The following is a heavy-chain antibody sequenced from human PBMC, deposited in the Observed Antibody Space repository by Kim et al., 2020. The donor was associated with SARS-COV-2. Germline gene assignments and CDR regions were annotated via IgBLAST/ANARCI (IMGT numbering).Heavy chain of an antibody. D-gene: IGHD6-19*01. J-gene: IGHJ4*02. V-gene: IGHV1-3*01. Sequence: SQNFQGRVTITRDTSATTVYMELSSLRSEETAVYYCARERSLVSVAALLDYWGQGTLVTVSS. CDR3: ARERSLVSVAALLDY.